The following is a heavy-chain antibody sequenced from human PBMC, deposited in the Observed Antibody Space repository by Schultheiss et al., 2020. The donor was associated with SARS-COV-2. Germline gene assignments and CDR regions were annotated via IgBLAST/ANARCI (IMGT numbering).Heavy chain of an antibody. CDR3: AKDGGHYYDSSGYYPRDY. CDR2: IYHSGST. D-gene: IGHD3-22*01. J-gene: IGHJ4*02. Sequence: SQTLSLTCAVYGGSFSGYYWSWIRQPPGKGLEWIGYIYHSGSTYYNPSLKSRVTISVDTSKNQFSLKLSSVTAADTAVYYCAKDGGHYYDSSGYYPRDYWGQGTLVTVSS. V-gene: IGHV4-34*01. CDR1: GGSFSGYY.